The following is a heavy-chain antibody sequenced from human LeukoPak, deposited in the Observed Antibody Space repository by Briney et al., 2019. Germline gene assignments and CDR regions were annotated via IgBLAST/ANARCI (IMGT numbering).Heavy chain of an antibody. CDR3: AKAAYGSESYYDPFDY. J-gene: IGHJ4*02. Sequence: GGSLRLSCAASGFTVSSNYMSWVRQAPGEGLEWVSVIYSGGSTYYADSVKGRFTISRDNSKNTLYLQMNSLRAEDTAVYYCAKAAYGSESYYDPFDYWGQGTLVTVSS. V-gene: IGHV3-53*01. CDR1: GFTVSSNY. D-gene: IGHD3-10*01. CDR2: IYSGGST.